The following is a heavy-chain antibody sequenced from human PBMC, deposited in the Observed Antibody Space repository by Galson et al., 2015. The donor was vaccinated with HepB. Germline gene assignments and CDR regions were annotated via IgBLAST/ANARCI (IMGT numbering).Heavy chain of an antibody. Sequence: PALIKPPPTLTLTCTFSGFSLRTSGVGVGWIRQPTGKALEWLALIYWDDDKRYSPSLKSRLTITKDTSKNQVVLTMTNMDPVDTATYYCAHRGGEDYDGGVGYLGQGTLVTVSS. CDR1: GFSLRTSGVG. D-gene: IGHD4-23*01. V-gene: IGHV2-5*02. CDR3: AHRGGEDYDGGVGY. J-gene: IGHJ4*02. CDR2: IYWDDDK.